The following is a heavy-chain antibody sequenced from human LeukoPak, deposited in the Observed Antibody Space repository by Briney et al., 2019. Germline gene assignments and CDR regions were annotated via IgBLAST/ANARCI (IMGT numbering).Heavy chain of an antibody. V-gene: IGHV1-2*02. CDR2: INPNSGGT. D-gene: IGHD6-19*01. Sequence: ASVKVSCKASGYTFTGYYMHWVRQAPGQGLEWMGWINPNSGGTNYAQKFQGRVTMTRDTSISTAYMELSRLRSDDTAVYYCARAFLAVAAGDYYYMDVWGKGTTVTVSS. CDR1: GYTFTGYY. J-gene: IGHJ6*03. CDR3: ARAFLAVAAGDYYYMDV.